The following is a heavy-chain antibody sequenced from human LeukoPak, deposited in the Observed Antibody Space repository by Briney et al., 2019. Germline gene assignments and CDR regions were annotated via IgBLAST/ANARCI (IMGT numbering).Heavy chain of an antibody. D-gene: IGHD3-10*01. CDR2: IYTSGST. CDR1: GGSISSGSYY. CDR3: ARVSRVLLWFGELAPPPYVDV. J-gene: IGHJ6*03. V-gene: IGHV4-61*02. Sequence: SETLSLTCTVSGGSISSGSYYWSWIRQPAGKGLEWIGRIYTSGSTNYNPSLKSRVTISGDTSKNQFSLKLSSVTAADTAVYYCARVSRVLLWFGELAPPPYVDVWGKGTTVTISS.